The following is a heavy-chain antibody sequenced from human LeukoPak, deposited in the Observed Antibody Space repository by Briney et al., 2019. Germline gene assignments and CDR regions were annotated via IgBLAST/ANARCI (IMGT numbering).Heavy chain of an antibody. D-gene: IGHD3-9*01. CDR3: ARVAVRYFDWLGENDY. V-gene: IGHV1-2*02. J-gene: IGHJ4*02. Sequence: GASVKVSCKASGYTFTGYYMHWVRQAPGQGLEWMGWINPNSGGTNYAQKFQGRVTMTRDTSISTAYMELSRLRSDDTAVYYCARVAVRYFDWLGENDYWGQGTLVTVCS. CDR1: GYTFTGYY. CDR2: INPNSGGT.